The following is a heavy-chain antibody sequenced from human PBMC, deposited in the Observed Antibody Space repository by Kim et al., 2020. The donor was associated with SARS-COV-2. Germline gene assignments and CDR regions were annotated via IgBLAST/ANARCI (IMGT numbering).Heavy chain of an antibody. D-gene: IGHD6-13*01. V-gene: IGHV3-33*05. Sequence: GGSLRLSCAASGFTFSSYGMHWVRQAPGKGLEWVAVISYDGSNKYYADSVKGRFTISRDNSKNTLYLQMNRLRAEDTAVYYCARNGIAAAGTFYYYYGMDVWGQGTTVTVSS. CDR1: GFTFSSYG. J-gene: IGHJ6*02. CDR2: ISYDGSNK. CDR3: ARNGIAAAGTFYYYYGMDV.